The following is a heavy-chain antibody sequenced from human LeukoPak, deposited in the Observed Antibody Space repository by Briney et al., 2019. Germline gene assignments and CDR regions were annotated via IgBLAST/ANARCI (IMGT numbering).Heavy chain of an antibody. V-gene: IGHV4-39*01. Sequence: SETLSLTCTVSGGSISSSSYYWGWIRQPPGKGLEWVGSIYYSGSTYYNSSLKSRITISVDTSKNQFSLKLTSVTAADTAVYYCASDRSGLSFCFWGQGTLVTVSS. CDR1: GGSISSSSYY. CDR3: ASDRSGLSFCF. D-gene: IGHD3-22*01. CDR2: IYYSGST. J-gene: IGHJ4*02.